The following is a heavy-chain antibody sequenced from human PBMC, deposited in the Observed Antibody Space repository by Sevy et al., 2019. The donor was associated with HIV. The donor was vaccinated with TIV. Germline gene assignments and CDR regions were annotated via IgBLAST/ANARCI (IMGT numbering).Heavy chain of an antibody. Sequence: GGSLRLSCAASGFTFNDYNLSWIRQAPGKGLEWVSYISTSTSTTTIYYPDSVKGRFTIPRDNAKNSIYLQMNSLRVDDTAVYYCARAAGWFDAWGQGTLVTVSS. CDR3: ARAAGWFDA. CDR2: ISTSTSTTTI. CDR1: GFTFNDYN. J-gene: IGHJ5*02. V-gene: IGHV3-11*01.